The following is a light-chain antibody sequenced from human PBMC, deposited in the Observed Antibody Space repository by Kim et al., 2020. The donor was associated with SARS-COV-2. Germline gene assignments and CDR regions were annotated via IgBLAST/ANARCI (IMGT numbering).Light chain of an antibody. CDR1: SLRSDY. J-gene: IGLJ3*02. CDR3: NSRDSSGTHLL. V-gene: IGLV3-19*01. CDR2: GKN. Sequence: LGQTVRITCQGDSLRSDYANWYQQKPGQAPVLVIYGKNNRPSGIPDRFSGSSSGSTASLTITGAQAEDEADYYCNSRDSSGTHLLFGGGTQLTVL.